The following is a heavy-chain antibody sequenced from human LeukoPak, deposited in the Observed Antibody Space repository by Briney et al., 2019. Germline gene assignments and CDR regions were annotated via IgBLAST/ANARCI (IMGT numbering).Heavy chain of an antibody. J-gene: IGHJ4*02. Sequence: GESLKISCKGSGYTFNFYWIGWVRRMPGKGLEWMGIIYPGNSDARYSPSFQGQVTISVDKSISTAYLQWSSLKASDTAMYYCARQDGDGFYYFDYWGQGSLVTVSS. CDR1: GYTFNFYW. CDR2: IYPGNSDA. D-gene: IGHD2-21*02. V-gene: IGHV5-51*01. CDR3: ARQDGDGFYYFDY.